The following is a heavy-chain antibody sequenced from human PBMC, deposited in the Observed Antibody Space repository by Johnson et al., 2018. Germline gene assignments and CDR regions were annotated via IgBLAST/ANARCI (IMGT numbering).Heavy chain of an antibody. CDR2: VSNDGSIT. CDR1: GFTFSGKW. CDR3: ARDFWGTQDY. J-gene: IGHJ4*02. Sequence: VQLQESGGGLVKPGGSRRLSCAASGFTFSGKWMQWVRQAPGKGLVWVSRVSNDGSITNYADFVRGRFTISRDNAKNTLYLQMSSLTAEDTAVYYCARDFWGTQDYWGQGTLVTVSS. D-gene: IGHD3-16*01. V-gene: IGHV3-74*01.